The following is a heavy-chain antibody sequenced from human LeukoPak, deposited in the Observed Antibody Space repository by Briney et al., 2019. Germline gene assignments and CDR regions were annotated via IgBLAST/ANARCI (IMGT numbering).Heavy chain of an antibody. CDR1: GYSISSGYY. D-gene: IGHD1-26*01. CDR2: IYHSGST. Sequence: SETLSLTCTVSGYSISSGYYWGWIRQPPGKGLEWIWSIYHSGSTYYNPSLKSRVTISLDTSKNQFSLRLTSVTAADTAVYFCARGDSSRSYPDYWGQGILVTVSS. J-gene: IGHJ4*02. V-gene: IGHV4-38-2*02. CDR3: ARGDSSRSYPDY.